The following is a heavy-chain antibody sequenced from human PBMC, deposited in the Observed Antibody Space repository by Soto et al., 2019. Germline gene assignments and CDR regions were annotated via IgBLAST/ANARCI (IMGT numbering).Heavy chain of an antibody. D-gene: IGHD2-15*01. V-gene: IGHV1-46*01. Sequence: VASVKVSCKASGYTFTSYYMHWVRQAPGQGLEWMGIINPSGGSTSYAQKFQGRVTMTRDTSTSTVYMELSSLRSEDTAVYYCAELGYCSGGSCYSVPYWGQGTLVTVSS. CDR2: INPSGGST. CDR1: GYTFTSYY. CDR3: AELGYCSGGSCYSVPY. J-gene: IGHJ4*02.